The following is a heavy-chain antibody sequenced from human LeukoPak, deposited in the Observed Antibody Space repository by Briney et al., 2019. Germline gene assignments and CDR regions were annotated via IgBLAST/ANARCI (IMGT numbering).Heavy chain of an antibody. Sequence: SETLSLTCTVSGGSISSSSYYWGWIRQPPGKGLEWIGSIYYSGSTYYNPSLKSRVTISVDTSKNQLSLKLSSVTAADTAVYYCARHYYYDSSGYNDYWGQGTLVTVSS. J-gene: IGHJ4*02. CDR2: IYYSGST. CDR1: GGSISSSSYY. D-gene: IGHD3-22*01. V-gene: IGHV4-39*01. CDR3: ARHYYYDSSGYNDY.